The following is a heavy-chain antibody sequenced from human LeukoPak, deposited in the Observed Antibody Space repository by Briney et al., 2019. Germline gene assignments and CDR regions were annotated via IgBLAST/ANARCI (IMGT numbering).Heavy chain of an antibody. CDR2: ISSSSSYI. Sequence: GGSLRLSCAASGFTFSSYSMNWVRQAPAKGLEWVSSISSSSSYIYYADSVKGRFTISRDNAKNSLYLQMNSLRAEDTAVYYCARDMPYYGDYKASLGVDYWGQGTLVTVSS. V-gene: IGHV3-21*01. D-gene: IGHD4-17*01. J-gene: IGHJ4*02. CDR3: ARDMPYYGDYKASLGVDY. CDR1: GFTFSSYS.